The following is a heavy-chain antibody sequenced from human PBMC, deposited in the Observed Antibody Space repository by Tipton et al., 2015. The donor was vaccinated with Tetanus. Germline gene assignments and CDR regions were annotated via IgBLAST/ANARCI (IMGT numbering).Heavy chain of an antibody. CDR2: IYYSGST. D-gene: IGHD4-23*01. CDR1: GGSISSYF. Sequence: TLSLTCSVSGGSISSYFWSWIRQSPGQGLEWIGLIYYSGSTSYNPSLKSRVTISVDTSKNQLSLKLTSVTAADTAVYYCATPTPVDWYFDLWGRGTLVTVSS. V-gene: IGHV4-59*01. J-gene: IGHJ2*01. CDR3: ATPTPVDWYFDL.